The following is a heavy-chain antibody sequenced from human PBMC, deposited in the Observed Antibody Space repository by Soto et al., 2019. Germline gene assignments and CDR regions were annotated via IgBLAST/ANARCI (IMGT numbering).Heavy chain of an antibody. J-gene: IGHJ4*02. D-gene: IGHD6-6*01. V-gene: IGHV1-69*02. CDR3: ARGQGIGSSSLNFDY. CDR1: GGTFSSYT. Sequence: ASVKVSCKASGGTFSSYTISWVRQAPGQGLEWMGRIIPILGIANYAQKFQGRVTITADKSTSTAYMELSSLRSEDTAVYYCARGQGIGSSSLNFDYWGQGTLVTVSS. CDR2: IIPILGIA.